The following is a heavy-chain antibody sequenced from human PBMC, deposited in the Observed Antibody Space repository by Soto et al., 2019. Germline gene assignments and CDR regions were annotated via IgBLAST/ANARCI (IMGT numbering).Heavy chain of an antibody. J-gene: IGHJ4*02. V-gene: IGHV1-69*02. CDR3: AAWVDYYGSENYYYFDY. D-gene: IGHD3-10*01. CDR2: IIPILTIT. Sequence: QVQLVQSGAEVKKPGSSVKVSCKASGGSFNSYTISWVRQAPGQGLEWMGRIIPILTITNYAQKFQDRVTINADKSTSTAYMELSSLRSEDTAVYYCAAWVDYYGSENYYYFDYWGQGTLVTVSS. CDR1: GGSFNSYT.